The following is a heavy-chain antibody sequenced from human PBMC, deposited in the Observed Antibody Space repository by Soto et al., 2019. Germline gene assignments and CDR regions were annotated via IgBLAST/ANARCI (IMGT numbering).Heavy chain of an antibody. Sequence: QVQLQESGPGLVKPSETLSLTCTVSGASISGFYWSWIRKSAGKGLEWIGRIYATGTTDYNPSLSSRVMTTVDTSETQFSLQLRSVTAADTAVYYCVRDGTKPLRDWFPPWGQGVSVTASS. CDR2: IYATGTT. CDR1: GASISGFY. CDR3: VRDGTKPLRDWFPP. V-gene: IGHV4-4*07. D-gene: IGHD1-1*01. J-gene: IGHJ5*02.